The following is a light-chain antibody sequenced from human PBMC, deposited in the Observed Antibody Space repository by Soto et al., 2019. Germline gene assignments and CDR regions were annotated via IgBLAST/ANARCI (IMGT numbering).Light chain of an antibody. CDR2: GVS. CDR1: QSVGSS. CDR3: QQYGSSPWT. V-gene: IGKV3-20*01. Sequence: MKQSPATLSVSPGERVTLSCRASQSVGSSLAWYQQKPGQAPRLLIYGVSSRATGIPDRFSGSGSGTDFTLTISRLEPGDFAVYYCQQYGSSPWTFGQGTKVDI. J-gene: IGKJ1*01.